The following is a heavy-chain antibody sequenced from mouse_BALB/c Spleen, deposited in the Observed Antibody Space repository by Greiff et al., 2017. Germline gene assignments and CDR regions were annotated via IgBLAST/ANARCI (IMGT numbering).Heavy chain of an antibody. V-gene: IGHV2-6-7*01. CDR1: GFSLTGYG. CDR2: IWGDGST. D-gene: IGHD1-1*01. Sequence: QVQLQQSGPGLVAPSQSLSITCTVSGFSLTGYGVNWVRQPPGKGLEWLGMIWGDGSTDYNSALKSRLSISKDNSKSQVFLKMNSLQTDDTARYYCAREDYYYGSSSYYYAMDYWGQGTSVTVSS. CDR3: AREDYYYGSSSYYYAMDY. J-gene: IGHJ4*01.